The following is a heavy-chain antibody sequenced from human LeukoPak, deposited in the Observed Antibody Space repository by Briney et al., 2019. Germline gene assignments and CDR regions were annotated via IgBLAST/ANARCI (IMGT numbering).Heavy chain of an antibody. D-gene: IGHD4-11*01. CDR1: GGSFSGYY. V-gene: IGHV4-34*01. CDR3: TRKVKSYSNYFYYYYMDV. Sequence: SETLSLTCAVYGGSFSGYYWSWIRQPPGKGLEWIGEINHSGSTKCNPSLKGRVAISVDTSKNQFSLKLSSVTAADSAVYYCTRKVKSYSNYFYYYYMDVWGKGTTVTVSS. J-gene: IGHJ6*03. CDR2: INHSGST.